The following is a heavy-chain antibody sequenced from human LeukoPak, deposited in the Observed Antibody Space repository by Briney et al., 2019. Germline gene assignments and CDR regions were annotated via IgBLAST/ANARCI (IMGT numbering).Heavy chain of an antibody. Sequence: ASVKVSCKASGYTFTSYYMHWVRQAPGQGLEWMGIINPSGGSTSYAQKFQGRVTMTRDTSTSTVYMELSSLRSEDTAVYYCARDFSSSSWSKYYYYYYMDVWGKGTTVTVSS. V-gene: IGHV1-46*01. CDR1: GYTFTSYY. J-gene: IGHJ6*03. D-gene: IGHD6-13*01. CDR3: ARDFSSSSWSKYYYYYYMDV. CDR2: INPSGGST.